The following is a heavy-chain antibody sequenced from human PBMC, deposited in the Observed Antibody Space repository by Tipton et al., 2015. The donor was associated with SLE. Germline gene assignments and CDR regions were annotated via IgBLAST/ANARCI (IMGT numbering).Heavy chain of an antibody. CDR2: IYRSGTA. D-gene: IGHD3-10*01. CDR3: ARDRRGWYFDL. J-gene: IGHJ2*01. CDR1: VYSISSSHW. Sequence: TLSLTCNVSVYSISSSHWWGWIRQPPGKGLEWIGSIYRSGTAYYNPSLKSRVTISVDTSKNQFSLKLSSVTAADTAVYYCARDRRGWYFDLWGRGTLVTVSS. V-gene: IGHV4-38-2*02.